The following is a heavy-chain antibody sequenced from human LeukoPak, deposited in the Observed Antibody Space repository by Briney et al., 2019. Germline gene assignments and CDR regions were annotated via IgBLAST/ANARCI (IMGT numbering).Heavy chain of an antibody. CDR3: ARYNGYDWGYLDY. D-gene: IGHD3-16*01. CDR1: GYTFTSYY. Sequence: ASVKVSCKASGYTFTSYYMHWVRQAPGQGLEWMGIINPSGGSTSYAQKFQGRVTMTADTSTSTAYMELRSLRSDDTAVYYCARYNGYDWGYLDYWGQGTLVTVFS. V-gene: IGHV1-46*01. CDR2: INPSGGST. J-gene: IGHJ4*02.